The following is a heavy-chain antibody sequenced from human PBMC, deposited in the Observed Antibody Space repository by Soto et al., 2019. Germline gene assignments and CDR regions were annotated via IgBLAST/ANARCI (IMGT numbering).Heavy chain of an antibody. V-gene: IGHV3-30*18. CDR2: ISYDETNE. CDR1: GFTFGSHG. Sequence: PGGSLRLSCVASGFTFGSHGMHWVRQAPGKGLEWVAVISYDETNEHYVVSVKGRFTISRDNSKSILYLQMNRLRPEDTAVYKCAKDLRTTISDYGMDVWGQGTTVTVSS. J-gene: IGHJ6*02. CDR3: AKDLRTTISDYGMDV.